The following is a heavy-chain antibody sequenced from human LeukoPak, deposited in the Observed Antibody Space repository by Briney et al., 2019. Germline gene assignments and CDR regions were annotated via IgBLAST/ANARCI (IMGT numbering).Heavy chain of an antibody. Sequence: SETLSLTCTVSGGSISSDYWSWIRQPPGKGLEWIGYIYYSGSTNYNPSLKSRVTISVDTSKNQFSLKLSSVTAADTAVYYCARDDSSSCSTFDYWGQGTLVTVSS. J-gene: IGHJ4*02. V-gene: IGHV4-59*01. D-gene: IGHD6-13*01. CDR1: GGSISSDY. CDR3: ARDDSSSCSTFDY. CDR2: IYYSGST.